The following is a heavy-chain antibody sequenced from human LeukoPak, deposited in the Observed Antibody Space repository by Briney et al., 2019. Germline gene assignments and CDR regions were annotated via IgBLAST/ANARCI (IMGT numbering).Heavy chain of an antibody. CDR2: ISSSGTTI. Sequence: GGSLRLSCAASGFTISSYSMNWVRQAPGKGLEWVSHISSSGTTIYYADSVKGRFTISRDNAKNSLYLQMNSLRDEDTAVYYCARDSGSYDFWSGYYPLYFVYWGQGTLVTVSS. J-gene: IGHJ4*02. D-gene: IGHD3-3*01. V-gene: IGHV3-48*02. CDR3: ARDSGSYDFWSGYYPLYFVY. CDR1: GFTISSYS.